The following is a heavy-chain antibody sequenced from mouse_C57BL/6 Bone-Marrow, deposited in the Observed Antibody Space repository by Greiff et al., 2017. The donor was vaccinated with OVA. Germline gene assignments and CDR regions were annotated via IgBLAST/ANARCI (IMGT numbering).Heavy chain of an antibody. D-gene: IGHD2-5*01. Sequence: QVQLKQPGAELVKPGASVKLSCKASGYTFTSYWMQWVKQRPGQGLEWIGELDPSDSYTNYNQKFKGKATLTVDASSSTAYMQLSSLTSEDSAVYYCAREGYYSNLYYAMDYWGQGTSVTVSS. CDR3: AREGYYSNLYYAMDY. V-gene: IGHV1-50*01. CDR1: GYTFTSYW. J-gene: IGHJ4*01. CDR2: LDPSDSYT.